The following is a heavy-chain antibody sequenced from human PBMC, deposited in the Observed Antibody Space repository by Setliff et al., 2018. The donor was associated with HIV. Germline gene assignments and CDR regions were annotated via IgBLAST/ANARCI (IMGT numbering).Heavy chain of an antibody. J-gene: IGHJ4*02. CDR3: ARRGYCSSTTCYYDY. V-gene: IGHV3-15*07. D-gene: IGHD2-2*01. CDR1: GFSFSNAW. Sequence: GGSLRLSCAASGFSFSNAWMDWVRQAPGKGLEWFGRAYTKTDGGTTDYAAPVKGRFTISRDDSKNTLYLQVNSLKTEDTAVYYCARRGYCSSTTCYYDYWGQGTLFTVSS. CDR2: AYTKTDGGTT.